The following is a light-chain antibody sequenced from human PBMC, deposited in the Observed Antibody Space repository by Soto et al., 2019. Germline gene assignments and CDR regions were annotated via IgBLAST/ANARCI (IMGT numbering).Light chain of an antibody. J-gene: IGKJ1*01. CDR2: TAS. CDR3: QQTYRTPLT. CDR1: QDIATY. V-gene: IGKV1-39*01. Sequence: DIQMTQSPSSLSASVGDRVTITCRASQDIATYLNWYQQKPGRAPKLVIYTASTLQSGVPSRFSGSGSGTDFTLIISSLQPEDFATYHCQQTYRTPLTFGQGTKVEVK.